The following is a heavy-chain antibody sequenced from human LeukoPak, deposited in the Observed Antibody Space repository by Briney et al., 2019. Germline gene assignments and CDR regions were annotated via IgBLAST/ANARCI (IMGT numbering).Heavy chain of an antibody. CDR2: TIPIFGTA. J-gene: IGHJ4*02. D-gene: IGHD3-10*01. CDR1: GGSFNSYA. V-gene: IGHV1-69*13. Sequence: SVKVSCKASGGSFNSYAITWVRQAPGQGLEWMGGTIPIFGTANYAEKFQDRVTITADESTSTAYMELSSLRSEDTAMYYCARVQFYYGSGSYRTGFDYWGQGTLVTVSS. CDR3: ARVQFYYGSGSYRTGFDY.